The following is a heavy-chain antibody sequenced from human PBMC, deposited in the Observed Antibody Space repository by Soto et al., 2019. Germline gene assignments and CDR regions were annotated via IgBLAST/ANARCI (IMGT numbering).Heavy chain of an antibody. CDR1: GYTFTSYG. CDR2: ISAYNGNT. J-gene: IGHJ3*02. Sequence: ASVKVSCKASGYTFTSYGISWVRQAPGQGLEWMGWISAYNGNTNYAQKLQGRVTMTTDTSTSTAYMELRSLRSDDTAVYYCARDIAAAGMDAFHXWGQVTLVTVS. V-gene: IGHV1-18*04. CDR3: ARDIAAAGMDAFHX. D-gene: IGHD6-13*01.